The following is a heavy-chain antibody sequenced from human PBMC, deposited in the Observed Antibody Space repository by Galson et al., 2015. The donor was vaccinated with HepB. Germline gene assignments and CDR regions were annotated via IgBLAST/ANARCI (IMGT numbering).Heavy chain of an antibody. D-gene: IGHD3-10*01. CDR1: GYTFTGYY. V-gene: IGHV1-2*06. CDR3: ARDLGTVYGSGSYYLDY. J-gene: IGHJ4*02. Sequence: SVKVSCKASGYTFTGYYMHWVRQAPGQGLEWVGRIKPNSGGTNHAQKFQGRVTMTSDTSISTAYMELSRLRSDDTAVFYCARDLGTVYGSGSYYLDYWGQGTLVTVSS. CDR2: IKPNSGGT.